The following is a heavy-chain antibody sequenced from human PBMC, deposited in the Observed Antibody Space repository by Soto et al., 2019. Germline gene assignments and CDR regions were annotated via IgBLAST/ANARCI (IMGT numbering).Heavy chain of an antibody. CDR3: ARTGKFYYYDMSGLPFDP. CDR2: IYYGGTT. Sequence: SETLSLTCTVSGGSFSSNNHYWVWIRQPPGKGLEWIGSIYYGGTTYYNPSLKRRVSISLDKSKNQFSLKLTSVTAADTAVYFCARTGKFYYYDMSGLPFDPWGPGVLVTVSS. CDR1: GGSFSSNNHY. V-gene: IGHV4-39*07. J-gene: IGHJ5*02. D-gene: IGHD3-22*01.